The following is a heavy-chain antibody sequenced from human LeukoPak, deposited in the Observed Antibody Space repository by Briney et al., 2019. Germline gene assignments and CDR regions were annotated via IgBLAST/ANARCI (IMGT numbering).Heavy chain of an antibody. CDR3: ARGVVVPAALGSWFDP. D-gene: IGHD2-2*01. J-gene: IGHJ5*02. CDR1: GGSISSDY. Sequence: PSETLSLTCTVSGGSISSDYWSWIRQPPGKGLEWIGYIYYSGSTNYNPSLKSRVTISVDTSKNQFSLKLSSVTAADTAVYYCARGVVVPAALGSWFDPWGQGTLVTVSS. CDR2: IYYSGST. V-gene: IGHV4-59*01.